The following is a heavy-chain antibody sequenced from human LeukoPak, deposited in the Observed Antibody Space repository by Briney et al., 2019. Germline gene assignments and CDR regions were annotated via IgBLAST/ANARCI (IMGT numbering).Heavy chain of an antibody. Sequence: SETLSLTCAVYGGSFSGYYWSWIRQPPGKGLEWIGEINHSGSTNYNASLKSRVTISVATSKNQFSLKLSSVTAADTAVYYCARGHRYCSSTSCLLGRDYWGQGTLVTVSS. V-gene: IGHV4-34*01. J-gene: IGHJ4*02. D-gene: IGHD2-2*01. CDR2: INHSGST. CDR1: GGSFSGYY. CDR3: ARGHRYCSSTSCLLGRDY.